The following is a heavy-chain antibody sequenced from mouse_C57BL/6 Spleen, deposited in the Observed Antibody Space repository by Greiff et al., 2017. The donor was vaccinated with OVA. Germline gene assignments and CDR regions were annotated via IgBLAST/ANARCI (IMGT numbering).Heavy chain of an antibody. CDR3: AREGLRRYFDV. J-gene: IGHJ1*03. CDR1: GFTFSSYA. V-gene: IGHV5-4*01. Sequence: EVNLVESGGGLVKPGGSLKLSCAASGFTFSSYAMSWVRQTPEKRLEWVATISDGGSYTYYPDNVKGRFTISRDNAKNNLYLQMSHLKSEDTAMYYCAREGLRRYFDVWGTGTTVTVSS. CDR2: ISDGGSYT. D-gene: IGHD3-1*01.